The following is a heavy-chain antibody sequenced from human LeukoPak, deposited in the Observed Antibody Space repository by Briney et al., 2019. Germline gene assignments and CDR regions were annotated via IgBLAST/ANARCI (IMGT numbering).Heavy chain of an antibody. CDR3: AKEGRPPGTDDYSNWLFDDY. CDR1: GFTFNTYG. CDR2: IRYDGGIK. Sequence: GGSLRLSCAASGFTFNTYGMHWVRQAPGKGLEWVAFIRYDGGIKYYADSVRGRFTISRDNSKNTLYVQMNSLRDEDTAVYYCAKEGRPPGTDDYSNWLFDDYWGQGTLVTVSS. D-gene: IGHD4-11*01. V-gene: IGHV3-30*02. J-gene: IGHJ4*02.